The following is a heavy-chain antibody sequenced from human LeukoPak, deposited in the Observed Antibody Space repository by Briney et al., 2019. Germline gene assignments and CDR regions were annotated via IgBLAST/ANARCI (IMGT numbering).Heavy chain of an antibody. CDR2: ISSSSSTI. D-gene: IGHD6-13*01. Sequence: GGSLRLSCAASGFTFSNYNMNWVRQAPGKGLEWVSYISSSSSTIYYVDSVKGRFTISRDNSKNTLYLQMNSLRAEDTAVYYCANGKGSWPAGFDAFDIWGQGTMVTVSS. CDR3: ANGKGSWPAGFDAFDI. V-gene: IGHV3-48*01. J-gene: IGHJ3*02. CDR1: GFTFSNYN.